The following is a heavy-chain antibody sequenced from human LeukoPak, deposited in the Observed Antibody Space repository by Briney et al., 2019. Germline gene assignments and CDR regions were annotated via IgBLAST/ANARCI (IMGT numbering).Heavy chain of an antibody. CDR1: GYTFTSYY. J-gene: IGHJ4*02. Sequence: ASVKVSCKASGYTFTSYYMHWVRQAPGQGLEWMGIINPSGGSTSYAQKFQGRVTMTRDTSTNTVYMELSSLRSEDTAVYYCASTLTGAYCGGDCYSLDYWGQGTLVTVSS. D-gene: IGHD2-21*01. V-gene: IGHV1-46*01. CDR3: ASTLTGAYCGGDCYSLDY. CDR2: INPSGGST.